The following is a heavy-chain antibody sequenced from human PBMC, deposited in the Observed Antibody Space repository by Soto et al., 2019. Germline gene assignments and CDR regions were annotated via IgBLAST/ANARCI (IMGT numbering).Heavy chain of an antibody. CDR3: AKTITTYSGDSRGRGALVDY. CDR1: GLSLRTYG. D-gene: IGHD3-22*01. CDR2: TSSDGKSE. V-gene: IGHV3-30*18. Sequence: VQLVESGGAWLPPGGPLRPSCSAPGLSLRTYGRHWVAQPQGKGLGGVAVTSSDGKSEHNADPVKGRFSISRDNSKNTLSLQMNSLRVEDTAVYYCAKTITTYSGDSRGRGALVDYWGQGTLVTVSS. J-gene: IGHJ4*02.